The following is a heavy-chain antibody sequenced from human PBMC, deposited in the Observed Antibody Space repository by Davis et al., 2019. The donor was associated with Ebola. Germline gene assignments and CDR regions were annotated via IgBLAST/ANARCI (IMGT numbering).Heavy chain of an antibody. CDR3: ARQDDFWSGYYIAFDI. V-gene: IGHV4-59*08. CDR2: IYYSGST. D-gene: IGHD3-3*01. Sequence: MPSETLSLTCTVPGGSISSYYWSWIRQPPGKGLEWIGYIYYSGSTNYNPSLKSRVTISVDTSKNQFSLKLSSVTAADTAVYYCARQDDFWSGYYIAFDIWGQGTMVTVSS. CDR1: GGSISSYY. J-gene: IGHJ3*02.